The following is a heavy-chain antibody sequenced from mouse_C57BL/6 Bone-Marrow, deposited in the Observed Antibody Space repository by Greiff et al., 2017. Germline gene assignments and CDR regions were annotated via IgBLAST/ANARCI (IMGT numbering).Heavy chain of an antibody. J-gene: IGHJ3*01. CDR3: TTWRLARAWFAY. Sequence: VQLQQSGAELVRPGASVKLSCTASGFNIKDDYMHWVKQRPEQGLEWIGWIDPENGDTEYASKFQGKATITADTSSNIAYLQLSSLTSEDTAVYYCTTWRLARAWFAYGGKGTLVTVSA. CDR1: GFNIKDDY. CDR2: IDPENGDT. V-gene: IGHV14-4*01.